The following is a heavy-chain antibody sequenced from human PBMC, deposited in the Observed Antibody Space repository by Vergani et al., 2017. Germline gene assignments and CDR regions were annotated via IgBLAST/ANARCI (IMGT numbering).Heavy chain of an antibody. CDR1: GFTFSSYG. J-gene: IGHJ4*02. Sequence: QVQLVESGGGVVQPGGSLRLSCAASGFTFSSYGMHWVRQAPGKGLEWVAFIRYDGSNKYYADSVKGRFTISRDNSKNTLYLQMNSLRAEDTAAYYCAKGTLGYEGSFAYWGQGTLVTVSS. CDR3: AKGTLGYEGSFAY. V-gene: IGHV3-30*02. CDR2: IRYDGSNK. D-gene: IGHD5-12*01.